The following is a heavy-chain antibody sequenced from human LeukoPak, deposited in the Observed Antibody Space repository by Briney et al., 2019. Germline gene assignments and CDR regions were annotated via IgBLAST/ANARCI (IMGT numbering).Heavy chain of an antibody. D-gene: IGHD5-24*01. CDR1: GFTFSSNW. Sequence: GGSLRLSCAASGFTFSSNWMHWVRQGPGKGLVWVSRITPDGSRTDYAESVKGRFTISRDNAKNSLYLQMNSLRAEDTAVYYCASLSRDGSLDYWGQGTLVTVSS. V-gene: IGHV3-74*01. CDR3: ASLSRDGSLDY. J-gene: IGHJ4*02. CDR2: ITPDGSRT.